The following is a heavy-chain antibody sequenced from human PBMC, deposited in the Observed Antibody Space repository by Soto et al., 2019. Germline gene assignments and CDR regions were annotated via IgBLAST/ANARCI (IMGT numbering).Heavy chain of an antibody. J-gene: IGHJ3*02. CDR3: ATGEFSAFDI. Sequence: GGSLRLSCAASGFTFDDYAMHWVRQAPGKGLEWVSGISWNSGSIGYADSVKGRFTISRDNAKNSLYLHMNSLRAEDTAVYYCATGEFSAFDIWGRGTMVTVSS. CDR2: ISWNSGSI. V-gene: IGHV3-9*01. CDR1: GFTFDDYA.